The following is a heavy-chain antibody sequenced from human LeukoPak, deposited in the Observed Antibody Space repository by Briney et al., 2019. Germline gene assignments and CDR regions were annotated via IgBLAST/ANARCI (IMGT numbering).Heavy chain of an antibody. J-gene: IGHJ4*02. CDR1: GVPISSYY. CDR2: IYTSGST. D-gene: IGHD4-17*01. Sequence: PSETLSLTCTVSGVPISSYYWSWLRQPAGKGREWVGHIYTSGSTNYNPSLKSRVTISVDKSKNQFSLKLSSVTAADTAVYYCARGVRYGDYNYWGQGTLVTVSS. V-gene: IGHV4-4*07. CDR3: ARGVRYGDYNY.